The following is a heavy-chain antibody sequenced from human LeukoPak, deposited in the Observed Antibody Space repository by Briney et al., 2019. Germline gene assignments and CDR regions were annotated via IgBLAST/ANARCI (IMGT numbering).Heavy chain of an antibody. V-gene: IGHV4-4*02. CDR2: IHHSGGI. J-gene: IGHJ4*02. D-gene: IGHD3-22*01. CDR3: ARGTHYYDSGGYGYFDY. Sequence: SETLSLTCAVSGDSISSDIWWNRVRQPPGKGLEWIGEIHHSGGINYNPSLKSRVTISVDTSKNQFSLKLSSMTATDTAVYHCARGTHYYDSGGYGYFDYWGQGTLVTVSS. CDR1: GDSISSDIW.